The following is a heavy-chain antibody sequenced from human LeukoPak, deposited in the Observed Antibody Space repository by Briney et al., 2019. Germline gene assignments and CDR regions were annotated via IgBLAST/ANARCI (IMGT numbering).Heavy chain of an antibody. V-gene: IGHV4-59*08. CDR2: IYYSGST. J-gene: IGHJ1*01. D-gene: IGHD5/OR15-5a*01. CDR1: GSSISSYY. Sequence: SETLSLTCTVSGSSISSYYWSWIRQPPGKGLEWIGYIYYSGSTNYNPSLKSRVTISVDTSKNQFSLKLSSVTAADTAVYYCASLPRKEYFQHWGQGTLVTVSS. CDR3: ASLPRKEYFQH.